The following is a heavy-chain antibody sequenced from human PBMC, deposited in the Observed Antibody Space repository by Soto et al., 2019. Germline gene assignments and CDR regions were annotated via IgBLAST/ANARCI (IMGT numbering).Heavy chain of an antibody. V-gene: IGHV1-2*04. Sequence: ASVKVSCKASGYTFTGYYMHWVRQAPGRGLEWMGWINPNSGGTNYAQKFQGWVTMTRDTSISTAYMELSRLRSDDTAVYYCARASWNYDILTGYYLNWGRGTLVTVSS. CDR3: ARASWNYDILTGYYLN. CDR2: INPNSGGT. J-gene: IGHJ4*02. D-gene: IGHD3-9*01. CDR1: GYTFTGYY.